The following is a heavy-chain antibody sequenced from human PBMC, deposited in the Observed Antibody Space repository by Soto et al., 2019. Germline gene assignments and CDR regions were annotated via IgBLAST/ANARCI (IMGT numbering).Heavy chain of an antibody. V-gene: IGHV3-15*07. CDR3: TTEARDYGDYRNYYYYGMDV. Sequence: GGSLRLSCAASGFTFSNAWMNWVRQAPGKGLEWVGRIKSKTDGGTTDYAAPVKGRFTISRDDSKNTLYLQMNSLKTEDTAVYYCTTEARDYGDYRNYYYYGMDVWGQGTTVTVSS. CDR1: GFTFSNAW. CDR2: IKSKTDGGTT. D-gene: IGHD4-17*01. J-gene: IGHJ6*02.